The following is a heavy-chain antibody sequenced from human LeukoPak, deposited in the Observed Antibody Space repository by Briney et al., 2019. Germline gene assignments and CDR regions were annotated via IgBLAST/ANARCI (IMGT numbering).Heavy chain of an antibody. Sequence: ASVKVSCKASVYIFTNFYIHWVRQAPGQGLEWMGWMNPNSGDTSYAREFQDRVTMTRDTSLSTAYMELSRLRSDDTAVYFCARRPINCIITNCYVDYWGQGTLVTVSS. CDR3: ARRPINCIITNCYVDY. CDR2: MNPNSGDT. CDR1: VYIFTNFY. V-gene: IGHV1-2*02. J-gene: IGHJ4*02. D-gene: IGHD2-2*01.